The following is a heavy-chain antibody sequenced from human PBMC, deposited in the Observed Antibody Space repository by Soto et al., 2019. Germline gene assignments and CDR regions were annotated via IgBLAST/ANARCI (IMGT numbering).Heavy chain of an antibody. D-gene: IGHD3-10*01. Sequence: PSETLSLTCTVSGGSISSYYWSWIRQPPGKGLEWIGYIYYSGSTNYNPSLKSRVTISVDTSKNQFPLKLSSVTAADTAVYYCATVWFGESQHWGQGTLVTSPQ. J-gene: IGHJ1*01. CDR1: GGSISSYY. V-gene: IGHV4-59*08. CDR2: IYYSGST. CDR3: ATVWFGESQH.